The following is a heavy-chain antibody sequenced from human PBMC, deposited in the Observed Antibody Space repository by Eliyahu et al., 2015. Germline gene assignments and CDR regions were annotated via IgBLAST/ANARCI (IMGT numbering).Heavy chain of an antibody. D-gene: IGHD6-13*01. Sequence: EVQLLESGGGLVQPGGSLRLSCXASGFTFSXYAMXWVXQAPGKGLEWVSGISGSGGSTGISGSTYYADSVKGRFTISRDNSKNTLYLQINSLRAEDTAVYYCAKGGRYSSQDSYWGQGTLVTVSS. V-gene: IGHV3-23*03. CDR1: GFTFSXYA. CDR3: AKGGRYSSQDSY. CDR2: ISGSGGSTGISGST. J-gene: IGHJ4*02.